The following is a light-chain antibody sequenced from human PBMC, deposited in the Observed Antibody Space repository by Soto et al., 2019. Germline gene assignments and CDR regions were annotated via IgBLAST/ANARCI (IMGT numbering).Light chain of an antibody. CDR1: SSNLGAGYD. CDR3: AAWDDSLNGVV. J-gene: IGLJ2*01. V-gene: IGLV1-44*01. Sequence: QSVLTQPPSVSGAPGQRVTISCTGNSSNLGAGYDVHWYQQLPGTAPKLLIYSNNQRPSGVPDRISGTKSGTSASLAISGLQSEDEADYYCAAWDDSLNGVVFGGGTKLTVL. CDR2: SNN.